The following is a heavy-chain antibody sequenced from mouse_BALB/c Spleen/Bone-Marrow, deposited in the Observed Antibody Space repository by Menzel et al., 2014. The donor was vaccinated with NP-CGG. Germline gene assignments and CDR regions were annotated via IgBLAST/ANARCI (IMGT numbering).Heavy chain of an antibody. CDR2: ISSGSSTI. CDR3: ARGGNWEDFDY. Sequence: DVKLVESGGGLVQPGGSRKLSCAASGFTFSSFGMHWVRQAPERGLELVAYISSGSSTIFYADTVKGRFTISRDNPKNTLFLQMTSLRSEDTAMYYCARGGNWEDFDYWGQGTTLTVSS. V-gene: IGHV5-17*02. D-gene: IGHD4-1*01. J-gene: IGHJ2*01. CDR1: GFTFSSFG.